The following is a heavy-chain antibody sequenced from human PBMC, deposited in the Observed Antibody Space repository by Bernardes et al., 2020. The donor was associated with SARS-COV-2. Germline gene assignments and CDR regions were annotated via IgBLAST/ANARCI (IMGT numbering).Heavy chain of an antibody. CDR2: IYPGDSDT. J-gene: IGHJ4*02. CDR3: ARRAFASDEHFEY. CDR1: GYTLANYW. V-gene: IGHV5-51*01. D-gene: IGHD3-3*02. Sequence: GESLKISCQGSGYTLANYWIVWVRQMPGKGPEWMGIIYPGDSDTRYSPSFEGQVTISADKSINTAYLQWSSLKASNTAMYFCARRAFASDEHFEYWGQGTLITVSS.